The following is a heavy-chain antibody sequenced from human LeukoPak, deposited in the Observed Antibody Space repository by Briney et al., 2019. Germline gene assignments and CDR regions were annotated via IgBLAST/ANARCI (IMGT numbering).Heavy chain of an antibody. CDR2: IYHSGST. J-gene: IGHJ2*01. CDR1: GGSISSSNW. V-gene: IGHV4-4*02. CDR3: AREATYYDFWRDNWYFDL. D-gene: IGHD3-3*01. Sequence: SGTLSLTCAVSGGSISSSNWWSWVRQPPGKGLEWIGEIYHSGSTNYNPSLKSRVTISVDTSKNQFSLKLSSVTAADTAVYYCAREATYYDFWRDNWYFDLWGRGTLVTVSS.